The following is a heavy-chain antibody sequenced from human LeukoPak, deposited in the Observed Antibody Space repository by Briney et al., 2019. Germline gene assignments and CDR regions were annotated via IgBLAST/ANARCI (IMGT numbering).Heavy chain of an antibody. CDR3: ARDRLVGPKILYAFDI. CDR2: ISSNGGST. D-gene: IGHD1-26*01. V-gene: IGHV3-64*01. Sequence: QSGGSLRLSCAASGFTFSSYAMHWVRQAPGKGLEYVSAISSNGGSTYYANSVKGRFTISRDNSKNTLYLQMGSLRAEDMAVYYCARDRLVGPKILYAFDIWGQGTMVTVSS. CDR1: GFTFSSYA. J-gene: IGHJ3*02.